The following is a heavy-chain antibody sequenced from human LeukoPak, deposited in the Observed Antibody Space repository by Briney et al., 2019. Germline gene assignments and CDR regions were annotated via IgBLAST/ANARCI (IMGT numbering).Heavy chain of an antibody. Sequence: QPGGSLRLSCAASGFTFRSYWMHWVCQAPGKGLVWVSRINSDGSSTSYADSVKGRFTISRDNSKSTLYLQMNSLRAEDTALYYCVKDSRMIVVSGDAFDIWGQGTMVTVSS. CDR2: INSDGSST. CDR1: GFTFRSYW. CDR3: VKDSRMIVVSGDAFDI. J-gene: IGHJ3*02. V-gene: IGHV3-74*01. D-gene: IGHD3-22*01.